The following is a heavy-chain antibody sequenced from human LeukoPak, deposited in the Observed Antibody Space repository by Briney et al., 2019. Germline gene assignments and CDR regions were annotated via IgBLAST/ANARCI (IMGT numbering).Heavy chain of an antibody. D-gene: IGHD2-8*02. J-gene: IGHJ4*02. CDR1: GYTFTDSY. Sequence: ASVKVSCKASGYTFTDSYMHWVRQAPGQGLEWMGWINPNTGGTNYAQKFQGRVTMTRDTSISTAYMELSRLRSDDTAVYYCARDFTGGYFDFWGQGTLVTVSS. CDR3: ARDFTGGYFDF. CDR2: INPNTGGT. V-gene: IGHV1-2*02.